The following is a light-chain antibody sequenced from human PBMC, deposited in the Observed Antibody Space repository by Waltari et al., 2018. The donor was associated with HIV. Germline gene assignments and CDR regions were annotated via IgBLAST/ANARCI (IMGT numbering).Light chain of an antibody. CDR1: QTINTW. J-gene: IGKJ1*01. CDR3: QQYSSYWT. Sequence: DIQMAQSPSNLSASVGDRVTITCRASQTINTWLAWYHQKPGGAPQLLIYKASTLENGVPSRCIGSGSGTEFTLTISRLQPDDVGFYYCQQYSSYWTFGQGTKVQVK. V-gene: IGKV1-5*03. CDR2: KAS.